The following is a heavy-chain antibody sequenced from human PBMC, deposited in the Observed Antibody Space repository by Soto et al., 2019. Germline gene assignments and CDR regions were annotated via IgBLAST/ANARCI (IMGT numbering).Heavy chain of an antibody. CDR1: GYTFTSYG. D-gene: IGHD2-8*01. V-gene: IGHV1-2*02. CDR3: AAMVYASLFDY. CDR2: INPNSGGT. Sequence: GASVKVSCKASGYTFTSYGISWVRQAPGQGLEWMGWINPNSGGTNYAQKFQGRVTMTRDTSISTAYMELSRLRSDDTAVYYCAAMVYASLFDYWGQGTLVTVSS. J-gene: IGHJ4*02.